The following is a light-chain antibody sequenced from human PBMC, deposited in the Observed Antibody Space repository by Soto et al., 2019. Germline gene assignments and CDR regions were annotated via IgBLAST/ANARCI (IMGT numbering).Light chain of an antibody. V-gene: IGKV1-5*03. CDR3: QQYNRYPVT. J-gene: IGKJ1*01. CDR1: QSISSW. Sequence: DIQMTQSPSTLSASVGDRVTITCRASQSISSWLAWYQQKAGKAPKLLIYKASSLESGVPSRFSGSGSGTEFTLTVSSLQPDDFATYYCQQYNRYPVTFGQGTKVDIK. CDR2: KAS.